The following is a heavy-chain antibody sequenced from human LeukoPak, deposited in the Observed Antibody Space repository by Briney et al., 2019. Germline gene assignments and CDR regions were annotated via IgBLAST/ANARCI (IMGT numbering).Heavy chain of an antibody. D-gene: IGHD6-13*01. CDR2: ISSSSSTI. CDR3: ARDPRRIAAAGVDY. V-gene: IGHV3-48*01. CDR1: GFTFSSYS. J-gene: IGHJ4*02. Sequence: GGSLRLSCAASGFTFSSYSMNWVRQAPGKGLEWVSYISSSSSTIYYADSVKGRFTISRDNAKNSLYLQMNSLRAEDTAVYYCARDPRRIAAAGVDYWGQGTLVTVSS.